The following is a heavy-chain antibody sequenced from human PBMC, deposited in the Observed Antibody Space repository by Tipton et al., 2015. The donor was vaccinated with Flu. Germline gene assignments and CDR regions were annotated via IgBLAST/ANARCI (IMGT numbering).Heavy chain of an antibody. V-gene: IGHV3-7*01. CDR3: VRKGFGDY. CDR1: GFTFSDYW. D-gene: IGHD3-10*01. J-gene: IGHJ4*02. Sequence: LSLTCAASGFTFSDYWMAWVRQAPGKGLEWVANIKQDESERYYVDSVKGRFTISRDNAKNSLFLQMNSLRAEDTAVYYCVRKGFGDYWGQGVLVTVSS. CDR2: IKQDESER.